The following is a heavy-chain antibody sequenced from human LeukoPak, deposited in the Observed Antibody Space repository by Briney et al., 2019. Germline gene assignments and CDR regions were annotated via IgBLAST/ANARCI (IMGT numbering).Heavy chain of an antibody. D-gene: IGHD3-22*01. CDR1: GYTFTSYY. CDR2: INPSGGST. V-gene: IGHV1-46*01. J-gene: IGHJ5*02. Sequence: ASVKVSCKASGYTFTSYYMHWVRQAPGQGLEWMGIINPSGGSTSYAQKFQGRVTMTRDTSTSTVYMELNSLRAEDTAVYYCAKDFLGDYYDSSGYYLNWFDPWGQGTLVTVSS. CDR3: AKDFLGDYYDSSGYYLNWFDP.